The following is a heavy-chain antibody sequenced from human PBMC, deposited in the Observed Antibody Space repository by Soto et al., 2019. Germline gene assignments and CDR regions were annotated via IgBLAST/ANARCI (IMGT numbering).Heavy chain of an antibody. Sequence: GGSLRLSCVASGFTFSGYAMTWVRQAPGKGLEWVSSITGSGTSTYYADSVKGRFIISRDNSKNTVSLQMNSLRADDTAVYYCGKSPDSYYYTMDVWGQGTTVTVSS. CDR3: GKSPDSYYYTMDV. CDR2: ITGSGTST. CDR1: GFTFSGYA. J-gene: IGHJ6*02. V-gene: IGHV3-23*01.